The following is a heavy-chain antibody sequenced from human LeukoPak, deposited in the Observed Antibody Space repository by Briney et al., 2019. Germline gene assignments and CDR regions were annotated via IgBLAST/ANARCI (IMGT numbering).Heavy chain of an antibody. J-gene: IGHJ4*02. CDR2: LSVSGATT. CDR3: AKVGPRIQLWSPIDY. D-gene: IGHD5-18*01. Sequence: GGSLRLSCAASGFTFSNYVMSWVRQAPGKGLEWVSTLSVSGATTYYADSVKGRFATSRDNSKNTLFLQMNSLRAGDTAVYYCAKVGPRIQLWSPIDYWGQGTLVTVSS. V-gene: IGHV3-23*01. CDR1: GFTFSNYV.